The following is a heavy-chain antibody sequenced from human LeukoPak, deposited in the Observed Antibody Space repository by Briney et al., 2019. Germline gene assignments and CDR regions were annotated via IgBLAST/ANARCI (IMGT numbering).Heavy chain of an antibody. D-gene: IGHD3-22*01. J-gene: IGHJ4*02. CDR3: AREIDYYDSSGYVY. Sequence: GGSLRLSCAAPGFTFSSYSMNWVRQAPGKGLEWVSSISSSSSYIYYADSVKGRFTISRDNAKNSLYLQMNSLRAEDTAVYYCAREIDYYDSSGYVYWGQGTLVTVSS. CDR1: GFTFSSYS. V-gene: IGHV3-21*01. CDR2: ISSSSSYI.